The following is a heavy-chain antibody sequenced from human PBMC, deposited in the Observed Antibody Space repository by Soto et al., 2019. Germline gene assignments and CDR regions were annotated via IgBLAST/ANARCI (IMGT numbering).Heavy chain of an antibody. J-gene: IGHJ6*02. CDR3: ASHFTGVLVLGASPPGGDNYGWDV. CDR2: IIPILDIP. V-gene: IGHV1-69*02. D-gene: IGHD2-15*01. Sequence: QVQLVQSGAEVKKPGSSVKVSCKASGGTFSRYTISWVRQAPGQGLEWMGRIIPILDIPNYAQNFQGRVTITAEKSTGTAYMELSSLRSEDRAGSYCASHFTGVLVLGASPPGGDNYGWDVWGQGTTVTVSS. CDR1: GGTFSRYT.